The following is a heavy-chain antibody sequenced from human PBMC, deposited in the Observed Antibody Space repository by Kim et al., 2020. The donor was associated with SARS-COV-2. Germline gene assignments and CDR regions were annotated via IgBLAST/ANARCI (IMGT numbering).Heavy chain of an antibody. J-gene: IGHJ5*02. CDR2: IYTSGST. Sequence: SETLSLTCTVSGGSISSYYWSWIRQPAGKGLEWIGRIYTSGSTNYNPSLKSRVTMSVDTSKNQFSLKLSSVTAADTAVYYCAREEGVDYDFWSAYYGGYNWFDPWGQGTLVTVSS. CDR1: GGSISSYY. CDR3: AREEGVDYDFWSAYYGGYNWFDP. D-gene: IGHD3-3*01. V-gene: IGHV4-4*07.